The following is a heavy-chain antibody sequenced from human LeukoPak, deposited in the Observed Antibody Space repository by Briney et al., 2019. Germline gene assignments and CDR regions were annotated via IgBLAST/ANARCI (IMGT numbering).Heavy chain of an antibody. J-gene: IGHJ4*02. CDR1: GFPFSSYS. D-gene: IGHD5-18*01. CDR2: ISSSSSYI. V-gene: IGHV3-21*01. CDR3: ARADWDTAMIDY. Sequence: PGGSLRLSCAASGFPFSSYSMNWVRQAPGKGLEWVSSISSSSSYIYYADSVKGRFTISRDNAKNSLYLQMNSLRAEDTAVYYCARADWDTAMIDYWGQGTLVTVSS.